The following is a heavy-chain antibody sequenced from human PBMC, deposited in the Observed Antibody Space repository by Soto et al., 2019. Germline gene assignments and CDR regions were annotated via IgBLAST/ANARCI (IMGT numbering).Heavy chain of an antibody. Sequence: ASVKVSCKASGYTFTSYDINWVRQATGQGLEWMGWMDPNSGNTGYAQKFQGRVTMTRNTSISTAYMELSSLRSEDTAVYYCAGVGVTYYYYGMDVWGQGTTVTVSS. CDR2: MDPNSGNT. V-gene: IGHV1-8*01. CDR1: GYTFTSYD. CDR3: AGVGVTYYYYGMDV. J-gene: IGHJ6*02. D-gene: IGHD1-26*01.